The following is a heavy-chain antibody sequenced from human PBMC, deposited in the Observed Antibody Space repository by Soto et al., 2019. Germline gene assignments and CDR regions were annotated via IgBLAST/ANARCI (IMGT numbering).Heavy chain of an antibody. J-gene: IGHJ4*02. CDR1: GFTFSSYA. CDR3: ASLSGSFRGY. D-gene: IGHD1-26*01. Sequence: EVQLLESGGGLVQPGGSLRLSCAASGFTFSSYAMSWVRQAPGKGLEWVSAISGSDGSTYYADSVKGRFTVSRDNSKDTLYLQMNGLRAEDTAVYSCASLSGSFRGYWGQGTLVTVSS. CDR2: ISGSDGST. V-gene: IGHV3-23*01.